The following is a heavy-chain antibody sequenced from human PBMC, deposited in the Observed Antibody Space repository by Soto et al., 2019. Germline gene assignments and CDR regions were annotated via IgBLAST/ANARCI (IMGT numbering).Heavy chain of an antibody. V-gene: IGHV6-1*01. CDR2: TYYRSKWYN. CDR1: GDSVSSNSAA. Sequence: SQTLSLTCAISGDSVSSNSAAWNWIRQSPSRVLEWLGGTYYRSKWYNDYAVSVKSRITINPDTSKNQFSLQLNSVTPEDTAVYYCAREISSSIAARSYFDYWGQGTLVTVSS. CDR3: AREISSSIAARSYFDY. J-gene: IGHJ4*02. D-gene: IGHD6-6*01.